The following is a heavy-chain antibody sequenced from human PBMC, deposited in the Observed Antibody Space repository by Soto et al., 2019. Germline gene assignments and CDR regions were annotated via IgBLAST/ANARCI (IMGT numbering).Heavy chain of an antibody. CDR2: VSNDGNNK. Sequence: LRLSCAASGFTFSNYGMYWVRQAPGKGLEWVAGVSNDGNNKYYTDSVKGRFTISRDNSKNTVFLQMNSLRVEDTAVYYCAKGSALGGMDVWGQGTTVTVSS. V-gene: IGHV3-30*18. CDR1: GFTFSNYG. J-gene: IGHJ6*02. D-gene: IGHD3-16*01. CDR3: AKGSALGGMDV.